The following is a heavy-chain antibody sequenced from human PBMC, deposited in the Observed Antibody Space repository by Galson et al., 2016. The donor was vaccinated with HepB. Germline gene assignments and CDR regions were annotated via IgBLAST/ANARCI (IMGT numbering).Heavy chain of an antibody. CDR1: RGSISNENFY. CDR2: IFYTGNT. J-gene: IGHJ5*02. V-gene: IGHV4-39*01. CDR3: ARLVVGVVVAEGAGWFDT. D-gene: IGHD2-15*01. Sequence: SETLSLTCTVSRGSISNENFYWAWIRQPPGKGLEWIGSIFYTGNTWHDPSLKSRVTISVDTSKNKFSLKLNSVTAADTAVYYCARLVVGVVVAEGAGWFDTLGQGTMVTVSS.